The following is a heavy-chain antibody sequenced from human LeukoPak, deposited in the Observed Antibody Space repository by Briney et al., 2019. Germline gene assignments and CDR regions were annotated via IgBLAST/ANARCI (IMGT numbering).Heavy chain of an antibody. CDR2: ISGSGGST. CDR3: AKGELVLGSGRYFDY. Sequence: GGSLRLSCAASGFTFSSYAMSWVRQAPGKGLEWVSAISGSGGSTYYADSVKGRFTISRDNSKNTLYLQMNSLRAEDTAVYYCAKGELVLGSGRYFDYWGQGTLVTVSS. D-gene: IGHD6-6*01. J-gene: IGHJ4*02. V-gene: IGHV3-23*01. CDR1: GFTFSSYA.